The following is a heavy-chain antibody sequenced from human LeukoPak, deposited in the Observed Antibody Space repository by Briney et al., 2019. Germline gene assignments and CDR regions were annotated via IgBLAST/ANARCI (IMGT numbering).Heavy chain of an antibody. CDR3: ARGFTVTNGGPLDY. V-gene: IGHV1-2*02. Sequence: VSSVKVPCKASGYTFPGYYMHWVRQAPGQGLEWMGWINPNSGGTNYAQKFQGRVTMTRDTSISTAYMELSRLRSDDTAVYYCARGFTVTNGGPLDYWGQGTLVTVSS. CDR1: GYTFPGYY. CDR2: INPNSGGT. D-gene: IGHD4-17*01. J-gene: IGHJ4*02.